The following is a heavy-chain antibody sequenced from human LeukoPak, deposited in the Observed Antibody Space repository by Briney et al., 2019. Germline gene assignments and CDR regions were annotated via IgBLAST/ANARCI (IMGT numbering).Heavy chain of an antibody. CDR2: IGGSGDKT. D-gene: IGHD6-19*01. CDR3: VRRGDASSGWGDHDF. Sequence: GGSLRLSCAASGFTFNRNAISWVRQAPGKGLEWVSTIGGSGDKTFYADSVKGRFTISRDNSKNMVHLQMNSLTGEDTALYYCVRRGDASSGWGDHDFWGQGAPVTVSS. CDR1: GFTFNRNA. V-gene: IGHV3-23*01. J-gene: IGHJ4*02.